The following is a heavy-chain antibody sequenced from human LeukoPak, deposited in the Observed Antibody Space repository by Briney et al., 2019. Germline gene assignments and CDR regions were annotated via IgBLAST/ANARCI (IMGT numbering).Heavy chain of an antibody. CDR3: ARADDISPRYYYGMDV. J-gene: IGHJ6*02. D-gene: IGHD3-9*01. CDR2: IGAYYGNT. CDR1: GYTFTSYG. Sequence: ASVNVSCRASGYTFTSYGISWVRQAPGLGLEWMGWIGAYYGNTNYAQKLQGRVTLTTDTSTSTAYMELRSLTSDDTAVYFCARADDISPRYYYGMDVWGPGTTVSVSS. V-gene: IGHV1-18*01.